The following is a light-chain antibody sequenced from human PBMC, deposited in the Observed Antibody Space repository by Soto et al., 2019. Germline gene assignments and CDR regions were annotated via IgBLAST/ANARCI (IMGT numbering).Light chain of an antibody. V-gene: IGKV3-20*01. J-gene: IGKJ1*01. CDR2: GAS. CDR3: QQYGSSPQT. CDR1: QSVSSN. Sequence: EMVMTQSPATLSVSPGEGATLSCRASQSVSSNLAWYQQKPGQAPRLLIYGASIRATGIPDRFSGSESGTDFTLTISRLEPEDFAVYYCQQYGSSPQTFGQGTKVDIK.